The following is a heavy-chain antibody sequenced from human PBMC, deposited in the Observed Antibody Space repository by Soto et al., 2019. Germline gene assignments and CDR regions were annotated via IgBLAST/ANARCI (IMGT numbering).Heavy chain of an antibody. J-gene: IGHJ4*02. CDR3: ARSRFTPPFDY. Sequence: SETLSLTCTVSGGSISSYYWSWIRQPPGKGLEWIGYIYYSGSTNYNPSLKSRVTISVDTSKNQFSLKLSSVTAADTAVYYCARSRFTPPFDYWGQGTLVTVSS. D-gene: IGHD3-3*01. V-gene: IGHV4-59*01. CDR1: GGSISSYY. CDR2: IYYSGST.